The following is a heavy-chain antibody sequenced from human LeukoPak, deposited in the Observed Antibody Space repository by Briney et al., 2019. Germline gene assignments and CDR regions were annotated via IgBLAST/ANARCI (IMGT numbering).Heavy chain of an antibody. Sequence: SETLSLTCTVSGGSISSYHWSWIRQPAGKGLEWIGHIYTPGSTKYNPSLKSRVTMSVDTSKNQFSLKLSSVTAADTAVYYCARDGHDSSGYYEDYWGQGTLVTVSS. J-gene: IGHJ4*02. CDR2: IYTPGST. CDR3: ARDGHDSSGYYEDY. D-gene: IGHD3-22*01. CDR1: GGSISSYH. V-gene: IGHV4-4*07.